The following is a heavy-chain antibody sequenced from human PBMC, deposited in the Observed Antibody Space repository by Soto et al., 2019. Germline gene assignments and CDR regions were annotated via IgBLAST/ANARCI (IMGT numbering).Heavy chain of an antibody. Sequence: SETLSLTCTVSGGSISSSSYYWGWIRQPPGKGLEWIGSIYYSGSSYYNPSLKSRLTISVDTTKNQFSLQLKSMTAADTAVYYCAKLSCTSSTCYFPGWFDPWGQGTLVTVSS. CDR2: IYYSGSS. CDR3: AKLSCTSSTCYFPGWFDP. CDR1: GGSISSSSYY. J-gene: IGHJ5*02. V-gene: IGHV4-39*07. D-gene: IGHD2-2*01.